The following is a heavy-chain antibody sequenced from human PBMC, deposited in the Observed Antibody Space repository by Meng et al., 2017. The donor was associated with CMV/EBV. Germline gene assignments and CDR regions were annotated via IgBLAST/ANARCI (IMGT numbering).Heavy chain of an antibody. CDR1: GFTFSSYA. J-gene: IGHJ6*02. CDR3: ARQCYDFWSGYYIYYYYGMDV. D-gene: IGHD3-3*01. V-gene: IGHV3-30-3*01. Sequence: GGSLRLSCAASGFTFSSYAMHWVRQAPGKGLEWVAVISYDGSNKYYADSVKGRFTISRDNSKNTLYLQMNSLRAEDTAVYYCARQCYDFWSGYYIYYYYGMDVWGQGTTVTVSS. CDR2: ISYDGSNK.